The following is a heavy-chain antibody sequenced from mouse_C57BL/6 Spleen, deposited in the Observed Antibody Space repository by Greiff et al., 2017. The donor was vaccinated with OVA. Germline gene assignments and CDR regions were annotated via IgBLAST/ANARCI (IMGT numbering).Heavy chain of an antibody. CDR1: GYSITSGYY. CDR2: ISYDGSN. V-gene: IGHV3-6*01. Sequence: DVKLQESGPGLVKPSQSLSLTCSVTGYSITSGYYWNWIRQFPGNKLEWMGYISYDGSNNYNPSLKNRISITRDTSKNQFFLKLNSVTTEDTATYYCARGYHYYAMDYWGQGTSVTVSS. CDR3: ARGYHYYAMDY. J-gene: IGHJ4*01.